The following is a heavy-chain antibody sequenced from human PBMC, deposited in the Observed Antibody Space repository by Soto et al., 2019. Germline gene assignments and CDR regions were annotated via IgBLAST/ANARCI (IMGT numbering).Heavy chain of an antibody. D-gene: IGHD6-13*01. CDR1: GFTFSSYA. CDR3: ARDNPAPQSSSWYVNYYYGMDV. Sequence: PGGSLRLSCAASGFTFSSYAMHWVRQAPGKGLEWVAVISYDGSNKYYADSVKGRFTISRDNSKSTLYLQMNSLRAEDTAVYYCARDNPAPQSSSWYVNYYYGMDVWGQGTTVTVSS. V-gene: IGHV3-30-3*01. J-gene: IGHJ6*02. CDR2: ISYDGSNK.